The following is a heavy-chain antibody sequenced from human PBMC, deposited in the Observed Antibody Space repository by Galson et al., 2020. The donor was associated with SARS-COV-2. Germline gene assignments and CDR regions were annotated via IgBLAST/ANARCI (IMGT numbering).Heavy chain of an antibody. V-gene: IGHV3-30*18. CDR3: AKDGGGGITIFGVFLT. CDR2: ISYDGSDK. J-gene: IGHJ4*02. CDR1: GFVFSSYG. D-gene: IGHD3-3*01. Sequence: GGSLRLSCAASGFVFSSYGMHWVRQAPGKGLEWVAIISYDGSDKYYGDSVKGRFSISRDNSKNTLYLQMNSLRAEDTAVYYCAKDGGGGITIFGVFLTWGQGTLVTVSS.